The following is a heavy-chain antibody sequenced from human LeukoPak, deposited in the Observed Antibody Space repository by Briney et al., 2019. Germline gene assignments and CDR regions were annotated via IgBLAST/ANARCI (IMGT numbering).Heavy chain of an antibody. V-gene: IGHV1-69*04. CDR3: ARDSHESMITFGGVIAT. D-gene: IGHD3-16*02. CDR2: IIPILGIA. CDR1: GGTFSSYT. J-gene: IGHJ4*02. Sequence: SVKVSCKASGGTFSSYTISWVRQAPGQGLEWMGRIIPILGIANYAQKFQGRVTITADKSTSTAYMEPSSLRSEDTAVYYCARDSHESMITFGGVIATWGQGTLVTVSS.